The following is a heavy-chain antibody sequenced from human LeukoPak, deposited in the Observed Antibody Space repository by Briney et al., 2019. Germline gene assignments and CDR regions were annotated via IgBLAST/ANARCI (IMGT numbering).Heavy chain of an antibody. J-gene: IGHJ4*02. CDR1: GGSISSGGYY. CDR2: IYHSGST. V-gene: IGHV4-30-2*01. Sequence: SQTLSLTCTVPGGSISSGGYYWSWIRQPPGKGLEWIGYIYHSGSTYYNPSLKSRVTISVDTSKNQFSLKLSSVTAADTAVYYCARVDVEKVRGVSIFDYWGQGTLVTVSS. CDR3: ARVDVEKVRGVSIFDY. D-gene: IGHD3-10*01.